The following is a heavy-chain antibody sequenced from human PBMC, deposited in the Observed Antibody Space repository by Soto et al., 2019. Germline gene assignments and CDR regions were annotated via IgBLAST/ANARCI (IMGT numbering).Heavy chain of an antibody. Sequence: PSETLSLTCTVSGGSISSSSYYWGWIRQPPGKGLEWIGSIYYSGSTYYNPSLKSRVTISVDTSKNQFSLKLSSVTAADTAVYYCARQLELLDFCWFDPWGQGTLVTVSS. CDR1: GGSISSSSYY. V-gene: IGHV4-39*01. CDR3: ARQLELLDFCWFDP. J-gene: IGHJ5*02. D-gene: IGHD1-7*01. CDR2: IYYSGST.